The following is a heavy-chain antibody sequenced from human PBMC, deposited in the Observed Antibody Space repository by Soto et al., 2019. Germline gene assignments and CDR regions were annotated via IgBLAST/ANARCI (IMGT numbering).Heavy chain of an antibody. CDR1: VFTFSIYA. CDR3: AKLRPTVTKYADAFDI. D-gene: IGHD4-17*01. V-gene: IGHV3-23*01. CDR2: ISVSGGST. Sequence: GGYLLLSCASSVFTFSIYAMSWVRQAPGKGLEWVSAISVSGGSTYYADSVKGRFTVSRDNSKNTLYLQMNSLRAEDTAVYYCAKLRPTVTKYADAFDIWGQGTMVTVSS. J-gene: IGHJ3*02.